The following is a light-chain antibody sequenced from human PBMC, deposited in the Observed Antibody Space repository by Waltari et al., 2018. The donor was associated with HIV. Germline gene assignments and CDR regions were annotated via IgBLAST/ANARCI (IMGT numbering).Light chain of an antibody. CDR2: GNT. CDR3: QSYDSSLSGVV. J-gene: IGLJ2*01. CDR1: SSNIGAGYD. V-gene: IGLV1-40*01. Sequence: QSVLTQPPSVSGAPGQRVTISCTGGSSNIGAGYDVHWYQQLPGTAPKLLIYGNTNRPSGVPDRFSGAKSGTSASRAITGLQAEDESDYYGQSYDSSLSGVVFGGGTKLTVL.